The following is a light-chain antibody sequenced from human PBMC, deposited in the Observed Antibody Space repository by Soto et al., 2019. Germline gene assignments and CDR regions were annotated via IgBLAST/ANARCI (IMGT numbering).Light chain of an antibody. CDR2: GTS. CDR1: SSNIGAGFD. Sequence: QSVLTQLPSVSGAPGQRVTISCTGSSSNIGAGFDVHWYQHLPGTAPKLLIYGTSNRPSGVPDRFSGSKSGASASLAITGLQAEDESDYYCQSYDSSLSAWVFGGGTKLTVL. J-gene: IGLJ3*02. V-gene: IGLV1-40*01. CDR3: QSYDSSLSAWV.